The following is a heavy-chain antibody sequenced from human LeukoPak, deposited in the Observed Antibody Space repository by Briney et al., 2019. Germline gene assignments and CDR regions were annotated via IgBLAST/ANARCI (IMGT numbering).Heavy chain of an antibody. CDR2: ISGSGSYT. D-gene: IGHD3-22*01. Sequence: GGSLRLSCAASGFTVSDYSMSWVRQAPGKGLEWVSAISGSGSYTDYADSVKGRFTISKDNSKNTLYMRMSSLRAEDAAVYYCAKRRYDSSGHFDSWGQGTLVTVSS. J-gene: IGHJ4*02. CDR3: AKRRYDSSGHFDS. CDR1: GFTVSDYS. V-gene: IGHV3-23*01.